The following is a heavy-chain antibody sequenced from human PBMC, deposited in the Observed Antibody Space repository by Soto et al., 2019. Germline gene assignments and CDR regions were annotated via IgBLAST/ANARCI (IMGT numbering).Heavy chain of an antibody. CDR2: ISYDGSNK. Sequence: QVQLVESGGGVVQPGRSLRLSCAASGFTFSSYGMHWVRQAPGKGLEWVAVISYDGSNKYYADSVKGRFTISRDNSKSTLYLQMNSLRAEDTAVYYCAKDQYYYDSRGYYQLHYYYGMDVWGQGTTVTVSS. CDR1: GFTFSSYG. J-gene: IGHJ6*02. CDR3: AKDQYYYDSRGYYQLHYYYGMDV. V-gene: IGHV3-30*18. D-gene: IGHD3-22*01.